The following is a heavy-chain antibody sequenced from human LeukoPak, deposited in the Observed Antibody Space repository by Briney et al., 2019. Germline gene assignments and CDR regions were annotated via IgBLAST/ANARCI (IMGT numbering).Heavy chain of an antibody. D-gene: IGHD3-3*01. J-gene: IGHJ5*02. CDR3: ARLGSYDYDFWSGYPNWFDP. CDR2: IYYSGST. V-gene: IGHV4-39*01. CDR1: GGSISSSSYY. Sequence: SETLSLTCTISGGSISSSSYYWGWIRQPPGKGLEWIGSIYYSGSTYYNPSLKSRVTISVDTSKNQFSLKLSSVTATDTAVYYCARLGSYDYDFWSGYPNWFDPWGQGTLVTVSS.